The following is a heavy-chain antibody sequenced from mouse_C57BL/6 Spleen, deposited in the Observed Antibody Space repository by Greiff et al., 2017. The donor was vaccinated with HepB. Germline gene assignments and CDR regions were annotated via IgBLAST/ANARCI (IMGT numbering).Heavy chain of an antibody. D-gene: IGHD2-3*01. J-gene: IGHJ4*01. CDR2: IYPGDGDT. CDR1: GYAFSSSW. CDR3: ARKDDGLPYAMDY. V-gene: IGHV1-82*01. Sequence: QVQLKESGPELVKPGASVKISCKASGYAFSSSWMNWVKQRPGKGLEWIGRIYPGDGDTNYNGKFKGKATLTADKSSSTAYMQLSSLTSEDSAVYFCARKDDGLPYAMDYWGQGTSVTVSS.